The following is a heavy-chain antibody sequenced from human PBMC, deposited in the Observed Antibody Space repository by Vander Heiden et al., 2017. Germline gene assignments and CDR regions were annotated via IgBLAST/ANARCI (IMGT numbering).Heavy chain of an antibody. J-gene: IGHJ3*02. V-gene: IGHV3-53*01. CDR2: IYNSGST. CDR1: GFSVRNNY. Sequence: EVQLVESGGGLVQPGGSLRLSCAASGFSVRNNYMSWVRQAPGRGLEWVSVIYNSGSTTYADSVKGRFTISRDHSKNALYLQMNSLRAEDTAVYYCARDRDDAFDIWGQGTMVTVSS. CDR3: ARDRDDAFDI.